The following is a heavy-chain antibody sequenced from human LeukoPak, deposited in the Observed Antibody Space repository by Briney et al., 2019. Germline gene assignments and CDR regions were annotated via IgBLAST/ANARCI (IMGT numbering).Heavy chain of an antibody. CDR1: GFTFDDYA. D-gene: IGHD5-18*01. CDR3: AKSSTVGSYGYGWFDP. J-gene: IGHJ5*02. Sequence: PGRSLSLSCAASGFTFDDYATHWVRQAPGKGLEWVSGISWNSGNIGYADSVKGRFTISRDNPKNSLYLQMNCLRAEHTALYYWAKSSTVGSYGYGWFDPWGQGTLVTVSS. CDR2: ISWNSGNI. V-gene: IGHV3-9*01.